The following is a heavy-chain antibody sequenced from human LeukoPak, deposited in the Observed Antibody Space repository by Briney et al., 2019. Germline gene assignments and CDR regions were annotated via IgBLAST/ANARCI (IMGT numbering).Heavy chain of an antibody. Sequence: GGSLRLSCAASGFTFSSSAMSWVRQAPGKGLEWVSVISGSGGSTYYADSVKGRVTISRDNSKNTLYLQMNSLRAEDTAVYYCAKASSNCRWTSCYEYFQHWGQGTLVTVSS. CDR3: AKASSNCRWTSCYEYFQH. J-gene: IGHJ1*01. D-gene: IGHD2-2*01. V-gene: IGHV3-23*01. CDR2: ISGSGGST. CDR1: GFTFSSSA.